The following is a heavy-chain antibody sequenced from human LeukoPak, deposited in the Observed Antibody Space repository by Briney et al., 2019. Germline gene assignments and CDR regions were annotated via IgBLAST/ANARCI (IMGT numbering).Heavy chain of an antibody. CDR2: IYYSGGT. J-gene: IGHJ4*02. D-gene: IGHD1-26*01. CDR3: ARGYIHSGSYFDY. CDR1: GGSISSYY. V-gene: IGHV4-59*01. Sequence: PSETLSLTCTVSGGSISSYYWSWIRQPPGKGLEWIGYIYYSGGTNYNPSLKSRVTISVDTSKNQFSLKLSSVTAADTAVYYCARGYIHSGSYFDYWGQGTLVTVSS.